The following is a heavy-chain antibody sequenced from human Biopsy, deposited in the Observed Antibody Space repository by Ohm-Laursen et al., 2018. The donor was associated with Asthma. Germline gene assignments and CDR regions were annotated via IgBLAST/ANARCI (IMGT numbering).Heavy chain of an antibody. CDR3: ARGYSTSWYFGY. D-gene: IGHD6-13*01. Sequence: SLRLSCAASVFTFRDYYMTWIRQAPGKGLEWVAYISSRGSNIFYADSVKGRFTISRDNAKKSLFLEMNSLTVEDTAVYFCARGYSTSWYFGYWGQGTLVTVSS. CDR2: ISSRGSNI. V-gene: IGHV3-11*01. J-gene: IGHJ4*02. CDR1: VFTFRDYY.